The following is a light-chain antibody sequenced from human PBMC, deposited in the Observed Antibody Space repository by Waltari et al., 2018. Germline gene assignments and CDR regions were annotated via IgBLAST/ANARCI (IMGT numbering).Light chain of an antibody. Sequence: SSELTQEPTLSVALGQTVRITCQGDSPRRYYPSWYQQRPGQAPILVFYGQSSRPSGIPDRFSGSISGNTASLTITGAQAEDEADYYCHSRDSSSTRFFGGGTRLTV. J-gene: IGLJ2*01. CDR1: SPRRYY. CDR2: GQS. V-gene: IGLV3-19*01. CDR3: HSRDSSSTRF.